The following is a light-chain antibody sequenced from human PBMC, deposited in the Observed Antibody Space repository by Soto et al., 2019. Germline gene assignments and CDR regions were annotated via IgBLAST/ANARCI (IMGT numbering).Light chain of an antibody. V-gene: IGLV1-44*01. Sequence: QSALTQPPSASGTPGQRVTISCSGSSSNIGGNIVNWYQQLPGTAPKLLIYSNSQRPSGVPDRFSGSKSGSSASLAISGLQSEDEADYYCATWDDSLSDHVFGSGTKVTVL. CDR3: ATWDDSLSDHV. J-gene: IGLJ1*01. CDR2: SNS. CDR1: SSNIGGNI.